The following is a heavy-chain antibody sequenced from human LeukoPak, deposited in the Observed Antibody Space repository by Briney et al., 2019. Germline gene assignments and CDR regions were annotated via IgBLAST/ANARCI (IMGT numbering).Heavy chain of an antibody. J-gene: IGHJ4*02. CDR2: IIPILGIA. V-gene: IGHV1-69*04. CDR1: GGTFSSYS. D-gene: IGHD4-23*01. Sequence: SVKVSCKASGGTFSSYSISWVRQAPGKGLEWMGRIIPILGIANYAQKFQGRVTITADKSTSTAYVELSSLRSEDTAVYYCARDRSPYSIVTPPTGLDYWGQGTLVTVSS. CDR3: ARDRSPYSIVTPPTGLDY.